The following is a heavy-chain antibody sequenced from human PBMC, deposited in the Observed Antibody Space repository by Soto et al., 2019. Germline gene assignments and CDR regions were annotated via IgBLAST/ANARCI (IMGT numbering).Heavy chain of an antibody. CDR3: AKDVYGSTIYYLDF. J-gene: IGHJ4*02. D-gene: IGHD6-13*01. Sequence: PSETLCLTCAVYGGSFSGYYWSWIRQPPGKGLEWIGEINHSGSTNYNPSLKSRVTISVDTSKNQFSLKLSSVTAADTAVYYCAKDVYGSTIYYLDFWGQGTLVTVSS. CDR2: INHSGST. CDR1: GGSFSGYY. V-gene: IGHV4-34*01.